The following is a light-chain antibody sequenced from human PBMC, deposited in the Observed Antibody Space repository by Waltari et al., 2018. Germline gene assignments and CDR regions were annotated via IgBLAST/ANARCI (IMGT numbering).Light chain of an antibody. Sequence: EIEMTQSPATLSVSPGERATVSCRASPSVGNKLAWYQQNPGQAPRLLFHDTATRATGIPVRFSGSGSGTEFTLTISSLQSEDFAVYYCQQSNNWPYTFGQGTKLEIK. CDR1: PSVGNK. V-gene: IGKV3-15*01. J-gene: IGKJ2*01. CDR3: QQSNNWPYT. CDR2: DTA.